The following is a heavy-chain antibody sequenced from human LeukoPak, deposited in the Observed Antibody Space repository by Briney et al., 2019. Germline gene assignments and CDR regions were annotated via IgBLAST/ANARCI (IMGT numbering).Heavy chain of an antibody. CDR3: AKDLRPSTYENY. D-gene: IGHD4-11*01. CDR2: ISGSGGST. CDR1: GFTFSSYA. V-gene: IGHV3-23*01. Sequence: GGSLRLSCAASGFTFSSYALSWVRQAPGKGLEWVSAISGSGGSTYYADSVKGRFTISRDNSKNTLYLQMNSLRAEDTAVYYCAKDLRPSTYENYWGQGTLVTVSS. J-gene: IGHJ4*02.